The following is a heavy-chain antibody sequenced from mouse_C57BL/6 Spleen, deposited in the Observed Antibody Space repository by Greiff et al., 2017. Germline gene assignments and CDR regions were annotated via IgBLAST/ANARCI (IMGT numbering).Heavy chain of an antibody. CDR2: ISDGGSYT. CDR1: GFTFSSYA. V-gene: IGHV5-4*01. CDR3: ARYGSGNWYFDV. J-gene: IGHJ1*03. D-gene: IGHD1-1*01. Sequence: DVHLVESGGGLVKPGGSLKLSCAASGFTFSSYAMSWVRQTPEKRLEWVATISDGGSYTYYPDNVKGRFTISRDNAKNNLYLQMSHLKSEDTAMYYCARYGSGNWYFDVWGTGTTVTVSS.